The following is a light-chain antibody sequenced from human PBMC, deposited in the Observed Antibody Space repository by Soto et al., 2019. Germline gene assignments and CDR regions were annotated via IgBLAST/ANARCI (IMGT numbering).Light chain of an antibody. J-gene: IGKJ5*01. CDR3: KQYNSYALT. V-gene: IGKV1-5*03. CDR1: RTVSNW. CDR2: RAY. Sequence: DIQMTQSPSILSASVGDRVTITCRASRTVSNWLAWYQHQPGRAPRLXISRAYTLESGVQPRFSGSGFGTEFTLTIESLQPDDFGTYYCKQYNSYALTFGQGTRLEIK.